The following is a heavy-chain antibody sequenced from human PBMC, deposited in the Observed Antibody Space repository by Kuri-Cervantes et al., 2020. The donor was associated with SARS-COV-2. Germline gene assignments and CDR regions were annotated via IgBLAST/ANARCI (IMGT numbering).Heavy chain of an antibody. CDR3: ARTWIQLWLLDY. CDR1: GFTLKSYT. Sequence: GESLKISCGASGFTLKSYTMNWVRQAPGKALQWISSMSGSGSYIYYADSLRGRFTISRDDAKNSLYLQMNSLRAEDTAVYYCARTWIQLWLLDYWGQGTLVTVSS. D-gene: IGHD5-18*01. V-gene: IGHV3-21*01. J-gene: IGHJ4*02. CDR2: MSGSGSYI.